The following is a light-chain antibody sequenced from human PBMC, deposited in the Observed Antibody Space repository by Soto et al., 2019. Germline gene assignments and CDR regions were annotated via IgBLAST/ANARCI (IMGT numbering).Light chain of an antibody. CDR1: QDIGSA. Sequence: EVVLTQSPAPLSVSPGDRATLSCRASQDIGSAVAWYHQRSGQAPRLLIFDASIRVPTTPARFSGSVSGTEFTLTISSLESEDFAVYFCQQYGDRPRTFGQGTKV. J-gene: IGKJ1*01. V-gene: IGKV3-15*01. CDR3: QQYGDRPRT. CDR2: DAS.